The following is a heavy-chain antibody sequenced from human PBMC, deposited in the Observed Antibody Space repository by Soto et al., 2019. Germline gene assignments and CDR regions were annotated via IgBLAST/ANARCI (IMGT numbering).Heavy chain of an antibody. V-gene: IGHV1-8*01. Sequence: ASVKVSCKASGYTFNTYDINWVRQATGQGLEWMGWMNPESGSTGFAQSFQGRITLTGNTSINTVYMEVSSLTNEDTAVYFCARSGATRYYSTHYYGMDVWGPGTTVTVSS. J-gene: IGHJ6*02. CDR3: ARSGATRYYSTHYYGMDV. CDR1: GYTFNTYD. D-gene: IGHD3-9*01. CDR2: MNPESGST.